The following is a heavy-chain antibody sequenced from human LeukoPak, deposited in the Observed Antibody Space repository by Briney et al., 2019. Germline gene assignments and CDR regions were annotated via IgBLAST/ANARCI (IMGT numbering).Heavy chain of an antibody. J-gene: IGHJ4*02. CDR2: ISFDGTNK. Sequence: GGSLRLSCAASGFTFSNYAMHWVRRAPGKGLEWVALISFDGTNKYYADSVKGRFTISRDNSKNTLYLQMNSLRAEDTAVYYCARTGSAYYFDYWGQGTLVTVSS. V-gene: IGHV3-30-3*01. CDR1: GFTFSNYA. D-gene: IGHD1-14*01. CDR3: ARTGSAYYFDY.